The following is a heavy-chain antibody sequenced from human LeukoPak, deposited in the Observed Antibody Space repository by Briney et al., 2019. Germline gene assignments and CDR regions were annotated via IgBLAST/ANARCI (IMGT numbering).Heavy chain of an antibody. CDR2: IIPIFGTG. J-gene: IGHJ4*02. V-gene: IGHV1-69*05. D-gene: IGHD3-22*01. CDR3: ARNYYDSSGYYSGFDY. CDR1: GGTFSSYA. Sequence: SVKVSCKASGGTFSSYAISWVRQAPGQGLEWMGGIIPIFGTGKYAQKVQGRVTMSTDESRSTAYMELSSLRSDDTAVYYCARNYYDSSGYYSGFDYWGQGTLVTVSS.